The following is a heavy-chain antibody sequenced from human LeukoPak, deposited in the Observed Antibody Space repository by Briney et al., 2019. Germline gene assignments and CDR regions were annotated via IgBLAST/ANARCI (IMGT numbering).Heavy chain of an antibody. Sequence: GGSLRLSCAASGFTFSSYAMHWVRQAPGKGLEWVAVISYDGSNKYYADSVKGRFTISRDNSKNTLYLQMNSLRVEDTAVYYCVRSAFHAGSGNYYDYWGQGTLVTVSS. D-gene: IGHD3-22*01. CDR1: GFTFSSYA. J-gene: IGHJ4*02. CDR3: VRSAFHAGSGNYYDY. V-gene: IGHV3-30*04. CDR2: ISYDGSNK.